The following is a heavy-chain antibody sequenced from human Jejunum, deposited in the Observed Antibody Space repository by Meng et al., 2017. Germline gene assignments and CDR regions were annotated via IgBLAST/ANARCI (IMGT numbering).Heavy chain of an antibody. CDR1: GISVNIRTYY. D-gene: IGHD6-19*01. CDR3: ARAAAGTGFGYFDL. CDR2: CDNSGST. V-gene: IGHV4-61*01. Sequence: QGPAPGAAPGLVMPSSPLFLMCPLPGISVNIRTYYLSWIRQPPGKGLEWIAYCDNSGSTNYNPSLKSRVIISVDTSKNQFYLQTSSLTAADTAVYYCARAAAGTGFGYFDLWGRGTLVTVSS. J-gene: IGHJ2*01.